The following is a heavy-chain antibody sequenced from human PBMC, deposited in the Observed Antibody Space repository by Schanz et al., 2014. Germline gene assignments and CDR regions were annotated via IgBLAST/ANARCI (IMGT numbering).Heavy chain of an antibody. J-gene: IGHJ2*01. Sequence: QLQESGSGLMKPSQTLSLTCTVSGGSVSSGGDYWSWIRQHPGKGLEWIGFISYSGSTYYNPSLKSRFTISLDTSKNQFSLTLTSLTAADTAVYYCARDTTWRLDLWGRGTLVTVSS. CDR1: GGSVSSGGDY. D-gene: IGHD1-1*01. CDR3: ARDTTWRLDL. CDR2: ISYSGST. V-gene: IGHV4-31*03.